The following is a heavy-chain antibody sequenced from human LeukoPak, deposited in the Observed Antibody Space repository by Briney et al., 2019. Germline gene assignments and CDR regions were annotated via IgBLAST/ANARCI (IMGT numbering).Heavy chain of an antibody. Sequence: SETLSLTCTVSGGSINSYYWSWLRQPTGKGLEWIGYIHHIGSTNYNPSLNSRVTMSLDTSKNQFSLRLNSVTAADTAVYYCARGRYGGYFDYWGQGTLVTVSS. CDR3: ARGRYGGYFDY. J-gene: IGHJ4*02. D-gene: IGHD4-17*01. CDR2: IHHIGST. V-gene: IGHV4-59*01. CDR1: GGSINSYY.